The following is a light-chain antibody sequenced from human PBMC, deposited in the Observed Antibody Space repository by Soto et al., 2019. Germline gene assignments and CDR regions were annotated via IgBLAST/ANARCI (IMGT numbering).Light chain of an antibody. CDR2: GAS. V-gene: IGKV3-20*01. Sequence: IGVTQPPVTPSLSPGEGATLSCRASQSISSNFLAWYQQKPGQAPRLLIYGASNRATGIPDRFSGSGSGTDFTLTISRLEPEDFAVYYCQQYGSSGTFGQGTNVDIK. J-gene: IGKJ1*01. CDR3: QQYGSSGT. CDR1: QSISSNF.